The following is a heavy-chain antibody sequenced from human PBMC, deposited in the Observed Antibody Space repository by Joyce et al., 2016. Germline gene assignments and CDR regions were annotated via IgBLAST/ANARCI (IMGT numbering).Heavy chain of an antibody. J-gene: IGHJ4*02. V-gene: IGHV4-39*01. CDR1: GGSISSSSYY. CDR2: ISYGGRT. Sequence: QLQLQESGPGLVKPSETLSLTCTVSGGSISSSSYYWVWIRQPPGKGLEWIGSISYGGRTYYNPSLNGRGTIFVDTSRNQLSLKLSSVTAAETALYYCATAAGSTWYEGYYFDYWGQGTLLTVSS. CDR3: ATAAGSTWYEGYYFDY. D-gene: IGHD6-13*01.